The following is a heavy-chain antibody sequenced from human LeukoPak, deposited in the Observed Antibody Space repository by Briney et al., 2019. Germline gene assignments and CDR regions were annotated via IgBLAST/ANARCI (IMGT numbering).Heavy chain of an antibody. Sequence: SETLSLTCAVYGGSFSGYYWSWIRQPPGKGLEWIGEINHSGSTNYNPSLKSRVTISVDTSKNQFSLKLSSVTAADTAVYYCARHPGRRRGFGYWGQGTLVTVSS. CDR2: INHSGST. J-gene: IGHJ4*02. CDR3: ARHPGRRRGFGY. V-gene: IGHV4-34*01. D-gene: IGHD3-16*01. CDR1: GGSFSGYY.